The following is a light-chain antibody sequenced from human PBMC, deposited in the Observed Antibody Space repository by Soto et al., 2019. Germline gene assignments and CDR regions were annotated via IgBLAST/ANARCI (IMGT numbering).Light chain of an antibody. Sequence: DIPMTQSPSTLSASVGDRVTITCRASQALSNYLAWYQQKPGKAPDLLIYTASTLQSGVPSRFSGSGSGTDFTLTISSLQPEDFATYFCQQANSFPITFGQGTRLEIK. CDR2: TAS. V-gene: IGKV1-12*01. CDR1: QALSNY. CDR3: QQANSFPIT. J-gene: IGKJ5*01.